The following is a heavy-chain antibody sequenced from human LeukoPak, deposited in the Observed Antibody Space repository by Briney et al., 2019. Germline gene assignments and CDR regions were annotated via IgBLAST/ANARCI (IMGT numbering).Heavy chain of an antibody. CDR1: GGSISTYH. Sequence: SETLSLTCTVSGGSISTYHWSWIRQPAGKGLEWIGRIFTSGSTSYNPSLKSRVTIPVDKSKNQFSLKLSSVTAADTAVYYCARDLEHCDSTSCHNWFDPWGQGTLVTVSS. CDR2: IFTSGST. J-gene: IGHJ5*02. CDR3: ARDLEHCDSTSCHNWFDP. D-gene: IGHD2-2*01. V-gene: IGHV4-4*07.